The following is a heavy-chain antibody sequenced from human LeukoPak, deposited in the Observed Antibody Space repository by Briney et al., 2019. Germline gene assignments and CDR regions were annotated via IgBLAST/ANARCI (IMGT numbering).Heavy chain of an antibody. CDR3: ARHPSVTTFLFDF. CDR1: GGSISSGGYS. D-gene: IGHD4-17*01. V-gene: IGHV4-30-2*03. J-gene: IGHJ4*02. CDR2: IYHRGST. Sequence: PSQTLSLTRAVSGGSISSGGYSWSWIRQPPGKGLEWIGYIYHRGSTYYNPSLKSRVTISVDTSKNQFSLKLSSVTAADTAIYYCARHPSVTTFLFDFWGQGTLVTVSS.